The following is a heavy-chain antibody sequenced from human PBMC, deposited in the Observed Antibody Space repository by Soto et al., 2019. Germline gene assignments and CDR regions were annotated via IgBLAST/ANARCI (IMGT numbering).Heavy chain of an antibody. CDR1: GFTFSSYA. CDR2: ISYDGSNK. J-gene: IGHJ6*02. V-gene: IGHV3-30-3*01. Sequence: QVQLVESGGGVVQPGRSLRLSCAASGFTFSSYAMHWVRQAPGKGLEWVAVISYDGSNKYYADSVKGRFTISRDNSKNTLYLQMNSLRAEDTAVYYCARDGGAVAGTDHYGMDVWGQGTTVTVSS. CDR3: ARDGGAVAGTDHYGMDV. D-gene: IGHD6-19*01.